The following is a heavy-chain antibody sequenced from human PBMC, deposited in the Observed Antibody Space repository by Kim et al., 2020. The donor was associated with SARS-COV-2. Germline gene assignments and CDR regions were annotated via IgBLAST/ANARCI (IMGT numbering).Heavy chain of an antibody. Sequence: SETLSLTCTVSGGSISSGGYYWSWIRQHPGKGLEWIGYIYYSGSTYYNPSLKSRVTISLDTSKNQFSLKLSSVTAADTAVYYCARGGACSSTSCYAVDYWGQGTLVTVSS. D-gene: IGHD2-2*01. CDR2: IYYSGST. J-gene: IGHJ4*02. CDR3: ARGGACSSTSCYAVDY. CDR1: GGSISSGGYY. V-gene: IGHV4-31*03.